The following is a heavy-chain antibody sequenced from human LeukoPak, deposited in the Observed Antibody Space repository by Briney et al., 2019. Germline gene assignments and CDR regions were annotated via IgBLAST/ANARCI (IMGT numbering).Heavy chain of an antibody. Sequence: GGSLRLSCAASGFTFSSYSMNWVRQAPGKGLEWVSVIYSGGSTYYADSVKGRFTISRDNSKNTLYLQMNSLRAEDTAVYYCARAGSSWSREDYFDYWGQGTLVTVSS. J-gene: IGHJ4*02. CDR1: GFTFSSYS. CDR3: ARAGSSWSREDYFDY. CDR2: IYSGGST. V-gene: IGHV3-66*01. D-gene: IGHD6-13*01.